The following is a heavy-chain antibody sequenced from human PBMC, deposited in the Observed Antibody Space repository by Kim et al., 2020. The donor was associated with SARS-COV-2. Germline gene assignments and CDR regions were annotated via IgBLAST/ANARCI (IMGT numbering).Heavy chain of an antibody. CDR3: AKDPISPTYDSSGYYARKEPFDY. V-gene: IGHV3-23*01. J-gene: IGHJ4*02. D-gene: IGHD3-22*01. Sequence: GGSLRLSCAASGFTFSSYAMSWVRQAPGKGLEWVSAISGSGGSTYYADSVKGRFTISRDNSKNTLYLQMNSLRAEDTAVYYCAKDPISPTYDSSGYYARKEPFDYWGQGTLVTVSS. CDR2: ISGSGGST. CDR1: GFTFSSYA.